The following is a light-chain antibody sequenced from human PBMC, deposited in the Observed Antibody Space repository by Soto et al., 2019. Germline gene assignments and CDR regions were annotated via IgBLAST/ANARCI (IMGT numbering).Light chain of an antibody. Sequence: EIVLTQSPGTLSLSPGERATLSCRASQSVSSSYLAWYQQKPDQAPRLLIYGASSRATGIPDRFSGSGSGTDFTLTISRLEPEDFAVYYCQQYGSWLTFGGGTKVEIK. CDR2: GAS. J-gene: IGKJ4*01. V-gene: IGKV3-20*01. CDR3: QQYGSWLT. CDR1: QSVSSSY.